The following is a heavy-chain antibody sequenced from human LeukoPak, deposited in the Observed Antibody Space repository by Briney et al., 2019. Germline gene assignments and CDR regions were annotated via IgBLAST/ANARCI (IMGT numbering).Heavy chain of an antibody. D-gene: IGHD2-15*01. V-gene: IGHV3-21*01. J-gene: IGHJ4*02. CDR3: ARGRPCETCSRASDY. CDR1: GFAFSTYS. CDR2: ITSTSIYI. Sequence: GGSLRLSCAASGFAFSTYSIHWVRQAPGKGLEWVASITSTSIYIYYGDSVKGRFIVSRDNAKNSLYLQMNSLRAEDTAVYYCARGRPCETCSRASDYWGPGTLVTVSS.